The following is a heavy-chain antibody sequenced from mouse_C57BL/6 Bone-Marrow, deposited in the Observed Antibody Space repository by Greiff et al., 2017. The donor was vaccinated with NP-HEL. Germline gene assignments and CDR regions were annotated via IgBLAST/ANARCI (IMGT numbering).Heavy chain of an antibody. V-gene: IGHV14-3*01. Sequence: SVAALVPPWASVPLSCPASVFPFKISYMHWVKQRPYQGLEWIGRIDPANGNTKYAPKFQGKATITADTSSNTAYLQLSSLTSEDTASYYCARSWDVYSWFAYWGQGTLVTVSA. J-gene: IGHJ3*01. CDR1: VFPFKISY. CDR2: IDPANGNT. D-gene: IGHD2-3*01. CDR3: ARSWDVYSWFAY.